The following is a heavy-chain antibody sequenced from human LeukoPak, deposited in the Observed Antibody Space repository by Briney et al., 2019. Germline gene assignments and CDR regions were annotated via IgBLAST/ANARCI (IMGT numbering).Heavy chain of an antibody. J-gene: IGHJ4*02. Sequence: GGSLRLSCAASGFSVSNNYMSWIRQAPGKGLEWVSVFYSGGTIVYADSVRGRFIISRDVPKNTLYLQMNSLGAEDTAVYYCARDPHNSGSGRYFENWGRGSLVTVSS. V-gene: IGHV3-66*01. CDR3: ARDPHNSGSGRYFEN. CDR2: FYSGGTI. D-gene: IGHD3-10*01. CDR1: GFSVSNNY.